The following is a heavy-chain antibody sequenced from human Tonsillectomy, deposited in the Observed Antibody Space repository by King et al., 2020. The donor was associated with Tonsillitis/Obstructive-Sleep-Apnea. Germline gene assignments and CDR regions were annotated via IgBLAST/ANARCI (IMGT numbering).Heavy chain of an antibody. CDR2: IYPGDSDS. CDR1: GYDFSTYW. V-gene: IGHV5-51*01. CDR3: ARRGHKNYENWFDP. Sequence: LVQSGAEVKKPGESLKISCQGSGYDFSTYWIAWVRQMPGKGLEWMGIIYPGDSDSRYSPSFQGQVTISADKSISTAYLQWSSLKASDTAMYYCARRGHKNYENWFDPWGQGTLVTVSS. D-gene: IGHD1-7*01. J-gene: IGHJ5*02.